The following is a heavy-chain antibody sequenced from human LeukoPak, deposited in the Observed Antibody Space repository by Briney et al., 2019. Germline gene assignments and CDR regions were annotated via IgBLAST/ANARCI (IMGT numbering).Heavy chain of an antibody. V-gene: IGHV3-11*04. CDR3: ASVLWDAFDI. CDR2: ISSSGSTI. CDR1: GLTFSDYY. D-gene: IGHD3-10*01. Sequence: GGSLRLSCAASGLTFSDYYMSWIRQAPGKGLEWVSYISSSGSTIYYADSVKGRFTISRDNAKYSLYLQLKSLRAEDMDVYSRASVLWDAFDIWGQGTMVTVSS. J-gene: IGHJ3*02.